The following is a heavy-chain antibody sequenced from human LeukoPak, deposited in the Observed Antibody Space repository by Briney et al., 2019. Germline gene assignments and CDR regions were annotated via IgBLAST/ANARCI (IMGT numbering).Heavy chain of an antibody. Sequence: ASVKVSCKSSGYTFTGFYLHWVRQAPGQGLEWMGWINPNSGGTNYAQKYQGRVTMTRDTSISTAYMELSSLRPDDTAVYYCARFPGESAYWGQGALVTVSS. V-gene: IGHV1-2*02. D-gene: IGHD1-14*01. CDR1: GYTFTGFY. CDR3: ARFPGESAY. J-gene: IGHJ4*02. CDR2: INPNSGGT.